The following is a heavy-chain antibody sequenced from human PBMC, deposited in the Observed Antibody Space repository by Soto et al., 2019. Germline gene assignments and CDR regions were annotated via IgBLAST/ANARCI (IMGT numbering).Heavy chain of an antibody. CDR2: IWYDGSNK. Sequence: HPGGSLRLSCAASGFTFSSYGMHWVRQAPGKGLEWVAVIWYDGSNKYYADSVKGRFTISRDNSKNTLYLQMNSLRAEDTAVYYCARDSRPVVYSSSWRDPFDYWGQGTLVTVSS. D-gene: IGHD6-13*01. V-gene: IGHV3-33*01. CDR3: ARDSRPVVYSSSWRDPFDY. CDR1: GFTFSSYG. J-gene: IGHJ4*02.